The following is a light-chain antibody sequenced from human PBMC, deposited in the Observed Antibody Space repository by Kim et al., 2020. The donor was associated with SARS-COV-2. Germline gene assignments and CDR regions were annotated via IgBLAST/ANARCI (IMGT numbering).Light chain of an antibody. V-gene: IGLV2-11*03. Sequence: GQLVSISCTGTSSDVGGYNYVSWYQQHPGKAPKLMIYDVSKRPSGVPDRFSGSKSGNTASLTISGLQAEDEADYYCCSYAGSYTWVFGGGTQLTVL. CDR1: SSDVGGYNY. CDR2: DVS. CDR3: CSYAGSYTWV. J-gene: IGLJ3*02.